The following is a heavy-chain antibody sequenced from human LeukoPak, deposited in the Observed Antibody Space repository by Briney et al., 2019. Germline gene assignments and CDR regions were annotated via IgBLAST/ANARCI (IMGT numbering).Heavy chain of an antibody. CDR3: ASHSGYYLFDY. CDR1: GFTFSSYA. Sequence: PGGSLRLSCAASGFTFSSYAMSWVRQAPGKGLEWVSYISSSGSTIYYADSVKGRFTISRDNAKNSLYLQMNSLRAEDTAVYYCASHSGYYLFDYWGQGTLVTVSS. D-gene: IGHD3-22*01. CDR2: ISSSGSTI. J-gene: IGHJ4*02. V-gene: IGHV3-48*04.